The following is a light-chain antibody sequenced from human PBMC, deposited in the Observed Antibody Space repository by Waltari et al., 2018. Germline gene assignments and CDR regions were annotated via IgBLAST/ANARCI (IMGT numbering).Light chain of an antibody. J-gene: IGLJ3*02. CDR2: EVS. CDR3: CSYAGSITFVV. V-gene: IGLV2-23*02. Sequence: QSALTQPASVSGSPGQSITISCNGTSSDVGSYNFVSWYQQYPGKVPKLMIYEVSKRPSGVSNRFSGSKSGNTASLTISGLQAEDEADYYCCSYAGSITFVVFGGGTKVTVL. CDR1: SSDVGSYNF.